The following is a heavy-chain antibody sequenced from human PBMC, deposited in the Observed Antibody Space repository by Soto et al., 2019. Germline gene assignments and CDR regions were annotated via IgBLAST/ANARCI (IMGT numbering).Heavy chain of an antibody. CDR2: IYYSGST. J-gene: IGHJ6*02. CDR1: GGSISSYY. V-gene: IGHV4-59*01. CDR3: ARTGGSYYYYYYGMDV. D-gene: IGHD1-26*01. Sequence: PSETLSLTCTVSGGSISSYYWSWIRQPPGKGLEWIGYIYYSGSTNYNPSLKGRVTISVDTSKNQFSLKLSSVTAADTAVYYCARTGGSYYYYYYGMDVWGQGTTVTVSS.